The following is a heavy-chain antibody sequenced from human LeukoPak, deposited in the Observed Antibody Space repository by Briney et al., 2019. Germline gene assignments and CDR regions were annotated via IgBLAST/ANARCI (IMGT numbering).Heavy chain of an antibody. Sequence: SETLSLTCTVSGYSISSGYYWGWIRQPPGKGLEWIGSIYHSGSTYYNPSLKSRVTISVDTPKNQFSLKLSSVTAADTAVYYCARPAGDSYFDYWGQGTLVTVSS. J-gene: IGHJ4*02. CDR1: GYSISSGYY. V-gene: IGHV4-38-2*02. D-gene: IGHD3-10*01. CDR3: ARPAGDSYFDY. CDR2: IYHSGST.